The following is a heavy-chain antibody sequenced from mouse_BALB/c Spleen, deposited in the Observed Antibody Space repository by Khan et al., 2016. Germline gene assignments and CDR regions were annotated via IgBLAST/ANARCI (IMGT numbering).Heavy chain of an antibody. CDR3: ARGNSYYDYDY. CDR1: GYTFTTYW. Sequence: QVQLQQSGAELARPGASVKLSCKASGYTFTTYWMQWVKQRPGQGLEWIGAIYPGDGDTRYTQKFKGKATLTAAKSSRTAYMQLSSLASEDSAVYYCARGNSYYDYDYWGQGTTLTVSS. V-gene: IGHV1-87*01. CDR2: IYPGDGDT. J-gene: IGHJ2*01. D-gene: IGHD2-4*01.